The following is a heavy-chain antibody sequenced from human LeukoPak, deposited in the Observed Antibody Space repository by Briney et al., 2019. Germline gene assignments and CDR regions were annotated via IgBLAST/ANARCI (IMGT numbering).Heavy chain of an antibody. CDR1: GFTFDDYA. CDR2: ISWNSGSI. Sequence: GGSLRLSCAASGFTFDDYAMHWVRQAPGKGLEWFSGISWNSGSIGYADSVKGRFTISRDDAKNSLYLQMNSLRAEDTALYYCAKDTGSSVQNGMDVWGQGTTVTVSS. V-gene: IGHV3-9*01. J-gene: IGHJ6*02. D-gene: IGHD6-19*01. CDR3: AKDTGSSVQNGMDV.